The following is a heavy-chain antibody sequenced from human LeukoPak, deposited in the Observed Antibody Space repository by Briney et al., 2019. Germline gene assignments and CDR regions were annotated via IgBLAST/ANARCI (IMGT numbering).Heavy chain of an antibody. V-gene: IGHV3-53*01. D-gene: IGHD2-15*01. CDR1: GFTVSSNY. J-gene: IGHJ4*02. CDR3: ARVGSVVAAHFDY. Sequence: GGSLRLSCAASGFTVSSNYMSWVRQAPGKGLEWVAVIYSGGSTYYADSVKGRFTISRDNSKNTLYLQMNSLRAEDTAVYYCARVGSVVAAHFDYWGQGTLVTVSS. CDR2: IYSGGST.